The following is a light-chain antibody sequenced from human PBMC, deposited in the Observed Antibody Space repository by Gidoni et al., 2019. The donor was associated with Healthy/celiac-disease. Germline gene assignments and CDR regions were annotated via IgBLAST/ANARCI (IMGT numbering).Light chain of an antibody. J-gene: IGKJ2*01. V-gene: IGKV1-12*01. CDR1: QGISSW. CDR3: RQANNFPPX. CDR2: AAY. Sequence: DIQMTQSPTSVSASVGDRVTITCRGSQGISSWLAWYQQKPGKAPKLLIYAAYSLQGGVPSRFSGSGSGTYFTLTISSLRPEDFATYYCRQANNFPPXVXQGTKLEIK.